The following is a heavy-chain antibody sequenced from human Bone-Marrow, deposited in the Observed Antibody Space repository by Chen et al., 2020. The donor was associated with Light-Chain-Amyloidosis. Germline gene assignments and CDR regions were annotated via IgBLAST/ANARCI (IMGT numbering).Heavy chain of an antibody. CDR2: LSPSGLTT. CDR1: GFTFSDYA. CDR3: ATRGQSGYAQSYKGIDV. J-gene: IGHJ6*02. D-gene: IGHD5-12*01. V-gene: IGHV3-23*01. Sequence: EVQLLESGGGLAQTGGSLRLSCAASGFTFSDYAMSWVRQAPGNGLEWVSTLSPSGLTTFYADSVKGRFTISRDNSMNTLFLQVSSLRAEDTAVYYCATRGQSGYAQSYKGIDVWGQGTTVTVA.